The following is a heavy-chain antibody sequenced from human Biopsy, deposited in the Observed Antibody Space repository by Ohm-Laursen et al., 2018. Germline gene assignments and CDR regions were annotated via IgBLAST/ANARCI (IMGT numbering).Heavy chain of an antibody. CDR3: VRGVDYYDPYHYYALDV. V-gene: IGHV4-34*01. CDR1: GEFFNGYY. Sequence: GTLSLTCAVYGEFFNGYYWSWIRQTPGKGLEWIGEINHSGRTNYNPSLKSRVTISVDTSKNQFSLKVRSVTAADTAVYYCVRGVDYYDPYHYYALDVWGQGTTVTVSS. D-gene: IGHD3-22*01. CDR2: INHSGRT. J-gene: IGHJ6*02.